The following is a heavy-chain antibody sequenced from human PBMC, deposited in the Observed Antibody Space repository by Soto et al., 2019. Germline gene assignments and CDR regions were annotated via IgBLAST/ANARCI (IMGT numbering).Heavy chain of an antibody. Sequence: GESLKISCKGSGYSFTSYWIAWVRQKPGKGLEWMGIIYPGDSDTRYSPSFQGQVTISADKSISTAYLQWSSLKASDTAMYYCARVYGYCSGGSCSDFGYYYYYGMDVWGQGTTVTVSS. V-gene: IGHV5-51*01. CDR2: IYPGDSDT. D-gene: IGHD2-15*01. CDR1: GYSFTSYW. CDR3: ARVYGYCSGGSCSDFGYYYYYGMDV. J-gene: IGHJ6*02.